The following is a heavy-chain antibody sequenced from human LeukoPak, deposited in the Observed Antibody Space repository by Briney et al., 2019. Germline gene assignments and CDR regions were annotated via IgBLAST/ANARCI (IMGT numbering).Heavy chain of an antibody. CDR3: ARHTGYCSSTSCSTSGYYYYMDV. CDR2: IYPGDSDT. J-gene: IGHJ6*03. Sequence: GESLKISCMGSGYSFTNYWIGWVRQMPGKGLEWLGIIYPGDSDTRYSPSFQGQVTISADKSISTAYLQWSSLKASDTAMYYCARHTGYCSSTSCSTSGYYYYMDVWGKGTTVTVSS. V-gene: IGHV5-51*01. CDR1: GYSFTNYW. D-gene: IGHD2-2*03.